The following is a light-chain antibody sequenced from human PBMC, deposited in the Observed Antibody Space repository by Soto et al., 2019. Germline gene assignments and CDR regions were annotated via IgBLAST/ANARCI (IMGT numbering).Light chain of an antibody. Sequence: EIVLTHSPATLSLSPVERATLSFRASQSVSSSLAWYQQKPGQAPRLLIYDESNRATGIPARFSGSGSGTDFPLTISSLAPEDFAVYYCKQRTKWSKFGKGHKVDMK. CDR3: KQRTKWSK. J-gene: IGKJ1*01. CDR2: DES. V-gene: IGKV3-11*01. CDR1: QSVSSS.